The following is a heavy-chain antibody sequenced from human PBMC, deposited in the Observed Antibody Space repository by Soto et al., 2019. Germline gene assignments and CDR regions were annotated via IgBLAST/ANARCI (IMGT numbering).Heavy chain of an antibody. CDR1: GYTFTSYA. CDR2: INAGNGNT. CDR3: ARFRATYSFNWFDP. Sequence: VKVSCKASGYTFTSYAMHWVRQAPGQRLEWMGWINAGNGNTKYSQKFQGRVTITRDTSASTAYMELSSLRSEDTAVYYCARFRATYSFNWFDPWGQGTLVTVSS. V-gene: IGHV1-3*01. D-gene: IGHD5-18*01. J-gene: IGHJ5*02.